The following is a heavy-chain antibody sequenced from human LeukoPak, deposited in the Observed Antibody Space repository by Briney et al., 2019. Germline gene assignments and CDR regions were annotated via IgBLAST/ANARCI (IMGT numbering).Heavy chain of an antibody. V-gene: IGHV1-18*01. CDR2: IRPHTGET. J-gene: IGHJ5*02. D-gene: IGHD3-9*01. Sequence: ASVKVSCKASGYNFPSYGINWVRQAPGQGLEWMGWIRPHTGETNSAQRFQDRVTMTTDTSTSTAYMELRSLRSDDTAVYYCARDFRNFDWLLETNWFDPWGQGTLVTVSS. CDR1: GYNFPSYG. CDR3: ARDFRNFDWLLETNWFDP.